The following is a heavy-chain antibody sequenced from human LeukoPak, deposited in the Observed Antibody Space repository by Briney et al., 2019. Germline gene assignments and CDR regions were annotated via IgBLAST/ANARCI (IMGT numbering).Heavy chain of an antibody. CDR2: INHSGST. V-gene: IGHV4-34*01. Sequence: NTSETLSLTCAVYGGSFSGYYWSWXRQPPGXXXEWIGEINHSGSTNYNPSLKSRVTISVDTSKNQFSLKLSSVTAADTAVYYCARGRIAARPYAFDIWGQGTMVTVSS. CDR1: GGSFSGYY. CDR3: ARGRIAARPYAFDI. D-gene: IGHD6-6*01. J-gene: IGHJ3*02.